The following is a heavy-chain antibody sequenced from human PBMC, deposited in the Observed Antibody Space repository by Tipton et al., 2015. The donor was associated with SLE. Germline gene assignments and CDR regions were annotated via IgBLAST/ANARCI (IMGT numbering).Heavy chain of an antibody. Sequence: QLVQSGAEVKKPGASVKVSCKASGYTFTSYGISWVRQAPGQGLEWMGWISAYNGNTNYAQKLQGRVTMTTDTSTSTAYLELRSLRSDDTAVYYCARARPDTALAPSSSYVDVRGNGTTVSVAS. CDR2: ISAYNGNT. CDR1: GYTFTSYG. D-gene: IGHD5-18*01. J-gene: IGHJ6*03. V-gene: IGHV1-18*01. CDR3: ARARPDTALAPSSSYVDV.